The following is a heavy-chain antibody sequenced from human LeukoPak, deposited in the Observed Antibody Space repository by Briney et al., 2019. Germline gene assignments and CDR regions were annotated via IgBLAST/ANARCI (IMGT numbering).Heavy chain of an antibody. J-gene: IGHJ4*02. CDR1: GFSFSSYA. V-gene: IGHV3-23*01. CDR2: IFGNGDTT. CDR3: AKRNTMVRGGPCFDY. D-gene: IGHD3-10*01. Sequence: GGSLRLSCAASGFSFSSYAMNGVRQAPGKGLEWVSIIFGNGDTTYYADSVKGRFTVSRDNSKDTLYLQMNDLRPDDTAIYYCAKRNTMVRGGPCFDYWGQGLLVTDSS.